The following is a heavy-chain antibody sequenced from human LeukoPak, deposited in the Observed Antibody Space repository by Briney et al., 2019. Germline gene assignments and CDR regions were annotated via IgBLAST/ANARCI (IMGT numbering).Heavy chain of an antibody. D-gene: IGHD5-24*01. J-gene: IGHJ6*03. CDR2: ISSGGSTI. V-gene: IGHV3-48*04. CDR3: AGVDGTFSHNFYMDV. CDR1: GMTFSDYS. Sequence: PGRSLRLSCEGFGMTFSDYSMNWVRQAPGKGLEWISFISSGGSTIYYAGSVKGRFTISRDNARNTLSLEMNSLRGDDTALYYCAGVDGTFSHNFYMDVWGKGSTVTVSS.